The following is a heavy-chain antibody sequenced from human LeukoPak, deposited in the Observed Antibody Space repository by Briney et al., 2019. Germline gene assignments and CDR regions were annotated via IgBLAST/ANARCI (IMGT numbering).Heavy chain of an antibody. J-gene: IGHJ2*01. CDR3: ARDYSHYRSDWYFDL. Sequence: ASVKVSCKASGYTFIDYYLHWVRQAPGQGLEWMGWIIPGGGGTNYAQKFQGRATMTKDTSINTAYLELSSLTSDDTAVYYCARDYSHYRSDWYFDLWGRGTQVTVTS. V-gene: IGHV1-2*02. D-gene: IGHD4-11*01. CDR2: IIPGGGGT. CDR1: GYTFIDYY.